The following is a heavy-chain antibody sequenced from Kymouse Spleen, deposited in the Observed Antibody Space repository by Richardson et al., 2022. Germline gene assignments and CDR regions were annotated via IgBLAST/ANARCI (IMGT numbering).Heavy chain of an antibody. D-gene: IGHD1-7*01. V-gene: IGHV4-34*01. J-gene: IGHJ4*02. CDR1: GGSFSGYY. CDR3: ARRNNWNYEDIDY. CDR2: INHSGST. Sequence: QVQLQQWGAGLLKPSETLSLTCAVYGGSFSGYYWSWIRQPPGKGLEWIGEINHSGSTNYNPSLKSRVTISVDTSKNQFSLKLSSVTAADTAVYYCARRNNWNYEDIDYWGQGTLVTVSS.